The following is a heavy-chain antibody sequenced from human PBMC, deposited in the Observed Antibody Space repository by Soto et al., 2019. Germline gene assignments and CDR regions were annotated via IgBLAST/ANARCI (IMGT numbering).Heavy chain of an antibody. Sequence: ASVKVSCKASGGTFSSYAISWVRQAPGQGLEWMGGIIPIFGTANYAQKFQGRVTITADESTSTAYMELSSLRSEDTAVYYCARGSYSGSSYDAFEIWGQGTMVTVSS. CDR3: ARGSYSGSSYDAFEI. CDR1: GGTFSSYA. J-gene: IGHJ3*02. V-gene: IGHV1-69*13. CDR2: IIPIFGTA. D-gene: IGHD1-26*01.